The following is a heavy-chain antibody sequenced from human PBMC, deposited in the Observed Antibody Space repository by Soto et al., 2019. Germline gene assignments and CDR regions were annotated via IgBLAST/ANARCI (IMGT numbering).Heavy chain of an antibody. D-gene: IGHD5-18*01. J-gene: IGHJ4*02. Sequence: QVQLVQSGAEVKKPGSSVKVSCKASGGTFSSYAISWVRQAPGQGLEWMGGIIPILGTANYAQKFQGRVTITADGSTSPAYMELSSLRSEDTAVYYCARNGGYSYHKGPFDYWGQGTLVTVSS. CDR3: ARNGGYSYHKGPFDY. CDR2: IIPILGTA. V-gene: IGHV1-69*01. CDR1: GGTFSSYA.